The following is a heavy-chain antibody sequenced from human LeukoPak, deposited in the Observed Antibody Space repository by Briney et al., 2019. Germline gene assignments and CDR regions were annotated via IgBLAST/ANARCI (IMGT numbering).Heavy chain of an antibody. CDR1: GGSFSGYY. V-gene: IGHV4-34*01. Sequence: SETLSLTCAVYGGSFSGYYWCWIRQPPGKGLEWTGEINHSGSTNYNPSLKSRVTISVDTSKNQFSLKLSSVTAADTAVYYCARTPYYYGSGRRKYYFDYWGQGTLVTVSS. D-gene: IGHD3-10*01. CDR2: INHSGST. J-gene: IGHJ4*02. CDR3: ARTPYYYGSGRRKYYFDY.